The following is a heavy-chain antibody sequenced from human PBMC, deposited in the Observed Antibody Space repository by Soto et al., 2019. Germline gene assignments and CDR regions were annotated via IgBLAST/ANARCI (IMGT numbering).Heavy chain of an antibody. J-gene: IGHJ4*02. CDR3: AREGSYSAYNFAHGIQLWSFDF. CDR1: GGSINTFY. V-gene: IGHV4-4*07. D-gene: IGHD5-12*01. CDR2: IFSSGST. Sequence: SETLSLTCTVSGGSINTFYWSWVRQPAGKGLEWMGRIFSSGSTSFNPSLESRVAMSVDTSKNHFSLNLSSVTAADMAVYYCAREGSYSAYNFAHGIQLWSFDFWGQGALVTVSS.